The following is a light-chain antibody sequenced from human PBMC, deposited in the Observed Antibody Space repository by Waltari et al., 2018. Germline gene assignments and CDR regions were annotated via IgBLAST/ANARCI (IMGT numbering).Light chain of an antibody. CDR3: QTWGTGIPWV. J-gene: IGLJ3*02. Sequence: QLVLTQSPSASASLGASVKLTCTLSSGHSSYAIAWHQQQPEKGPRYVMKLNSEGSPSKGDGIPDRFPGSSSGAERYLTISSLQSEDEADYYCQTWGTGIPWVFGGGTKLTVL. CDR2: LNSEGSP. V-gene: IGLV4-69*01. CDR1: SGHSSYA.